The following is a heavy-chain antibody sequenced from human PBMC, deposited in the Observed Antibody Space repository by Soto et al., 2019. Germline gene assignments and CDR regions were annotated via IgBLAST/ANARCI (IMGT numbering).Heavy chain of an antibody. J-gene: IGHJ5*02. D-gene: IGHD5-12*01. Sequence: GGSLRLSCAASGFTFSSYWMSWVRQAPGKGLEWVANIKQDGSEKYYVDSVKGRFTISRDNAKNSLYLQMNSLRAEDTAVYYCARVISGYLGWFDPWGQGTLVTVSS. CDR3: ARVISGYLGWFDP. V-gene: IGHV3-7*05. CDR1: GFTFSSYW. CDR2: IKQDGSEK.